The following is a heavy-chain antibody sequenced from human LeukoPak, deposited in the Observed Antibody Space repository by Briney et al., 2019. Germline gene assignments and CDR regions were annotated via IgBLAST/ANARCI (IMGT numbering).Heavy chain of an antibody. CDR1: GGTFSSYA. CDR2: IIPIFGTA. V-gene: IGHV1-69*13. J-gene: IGHJ4*02. D-gene: IGHD2-15*01. CDR3: ASYPEVGYCSGGSCYRAPH. Sequence: GASVKVSCKASGGTFSSYAISWVRQAPGQGLEWMGGIIPIFGTANYAQKFQGRVTITADESTSTAYMELSSLRSEDTAVYYCASYPEVGYCSGGSCYRAPHWGQGTLVTVSS.